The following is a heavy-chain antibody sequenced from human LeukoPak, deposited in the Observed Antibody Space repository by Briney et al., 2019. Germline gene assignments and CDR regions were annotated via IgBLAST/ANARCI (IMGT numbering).Heavy chain of an antibody. CDR1: GFTFSSYG. CDR3: ARDHEWGRAYFDY. J-gene: IGHJ4*02. D-gene: IGHD1-26*01. CDR2: IWYDGSND. Sequence: GGSLRLSCAASGFTFSSYGMHWVRQAPGKGPEWVAVIWYDGSNDYCADSVKGRFTLSRDNSKNTLYLQMNSLRAEDTAVYYCARDHEWGRAYFDYWGQGTLVTVSS. V-gene: IGHV3-33*01.